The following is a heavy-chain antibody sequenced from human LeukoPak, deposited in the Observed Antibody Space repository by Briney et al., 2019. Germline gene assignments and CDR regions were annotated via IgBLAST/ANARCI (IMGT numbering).Heavy chain of an antibody. CDR1: GFTFSSYW. CDR2: INHNGNVN. J-gene: IGHJ4*02. Sequence: GSLRLSCAASGFTFSSYWMNWARQAPGKGLEWVASINHNGNVNYYVDSVKGRFTISRDNAKNSLYLQMSSLRAEDTAVYYCARASPGYCSSTSCYSTYFDYWGQGTLVTVSS. CDR3: ARASPGYCSSTSCYSTYFDY. V-gene: IGHV3-7*04. D-gene: IGHD2-2*01.